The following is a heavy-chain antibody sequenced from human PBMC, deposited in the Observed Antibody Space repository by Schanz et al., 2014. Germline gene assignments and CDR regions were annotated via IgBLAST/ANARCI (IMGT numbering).Heavy chain of an antibody. D-gene: IGHD3-22*01. CDR1: GYSFNLFG. V-gene: IGHV1-18*04. Sequence: QVQLVQSGAEVQKPGASVMLSCKTSGYSFNLFGVSWVRQAPGQGLEWMGWISAYNGNMNYAPKFQGRVTMTTDTSTSTAYMELRNLRSDDTAVYYCDRDGDERLVVIFDQWGQGTLVTVSS. CDR2: ISAYNGNM. CDR3: DRDGDERLVVIFDQ. J-gene: IGHJ4*02.